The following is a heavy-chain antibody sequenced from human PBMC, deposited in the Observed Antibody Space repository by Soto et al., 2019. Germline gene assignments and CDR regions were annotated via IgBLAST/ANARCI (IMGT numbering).Heavy chain of an antibody. CDR1: GYTFTGYQ. CDR3: ARGRDIESPGN. D-gene: IGHD2-15*01. J-gene: IGHJ4*02. Sequence: ASVKVSCKASGYTFTGYQMHWVRQAPGQGLEWMEWINPNSGGTNYAQKFQGRVTMTRDPSITTAYMELDRLTSDDTAVYYCARGRDIESPGNRGQGTLVTVTS. V-gene: IGHV1-2*02. CDR2: INPNSGGT.